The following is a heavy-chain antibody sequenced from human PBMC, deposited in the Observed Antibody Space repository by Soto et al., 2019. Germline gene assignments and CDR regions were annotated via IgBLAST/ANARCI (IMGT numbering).Heavy chain of an antibody. D-gene: IGHD6-6*01. CDR3: ARMYSSSRAHDY. CDR1: GGSISSGGYY. Sequence: PSETLSLTCTVSGGSISSGGYYWSWIRQHPGKGLEWIGYIYYSGSTYYNPSLKSRVTISVDTSKNQFSLKLSSVTAADTAVYYCARMYSSSRAHDYWGQGTLVTVYS. CDR2: IYYSGST. V-gene: IGHV4-31*03. J-gene: IGHJ4*02.